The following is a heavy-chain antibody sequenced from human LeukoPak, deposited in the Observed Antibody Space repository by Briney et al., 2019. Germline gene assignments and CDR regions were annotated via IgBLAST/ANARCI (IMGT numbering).Heavy chain of an antibody. CDR2: IKQDGSEK. CDR3: ARGSKRVPAASAFGY. CDR1: AFTFGNYW. V-gene: IGHV3-7*04. J-gene: IGHJ4*02. D-gene: IGHD2-2*01. Sequence: PGGSLRLSWAAAAFTFGNYWMSWVRQAPGKGLEWVSNIKQDGSEKYYMDSVEGRFTISRDNAKNSLYLQINSLGAEDTVAYYCARGSKRVPAASAFGYWGQGTLVTVSS.